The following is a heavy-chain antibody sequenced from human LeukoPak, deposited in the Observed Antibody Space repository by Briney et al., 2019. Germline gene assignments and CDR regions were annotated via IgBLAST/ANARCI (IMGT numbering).Heavy chain of an antibody. D-gene: IGHD1-1*01. CDR2: IYYSGST. CDR3: ARYSDGYYYYYMDV. CDR1: GGSISSYY. Sequence: PSETLSLTCTVSGGSISSYYWSWIRQPPGKGLEWIGYIYYSGSTNYNPSLKSRVTISVDTSKNQFSLKLSSVTAADTAVYYCARYSDGYYYYYMDVWGKGTTVTVSS. J-gene: IGHJ6*03. V-gene: IGHV4-59*01.